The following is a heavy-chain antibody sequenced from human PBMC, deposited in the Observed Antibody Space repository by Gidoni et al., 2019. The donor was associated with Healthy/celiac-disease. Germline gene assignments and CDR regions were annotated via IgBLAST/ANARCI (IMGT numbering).Heavy chain of an antibody. CDR3: ARLYQAGRSYYYYYGMDV. Sequence: GGTFSSYAISWVRQAPGQGLEWMGGIIPIFGTANYAQKFQGRVTITADESTSTAYMELSSLRSEDTAVYYCARLYQAGRSYYYYYGMDVWGQGTTVTVSS. CDR1: GGTFSSYA. D-gene: IGHD2-2*01. J-gene: IGHJ6*02. CDR2: IIPIFGTA. V-gene: IGHV1-69*01.